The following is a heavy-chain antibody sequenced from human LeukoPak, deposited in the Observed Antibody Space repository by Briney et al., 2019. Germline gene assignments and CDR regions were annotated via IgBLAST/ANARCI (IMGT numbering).Heavy chain of an antibody. CDR3: AKDGRRWLQFRWFDP. V-gene: IGHV3-23*01. Sequence: GGSLRLSCAASGFTFSSYAMSWVRQAPGKGLEWVSAISGSGGSTYYADSVKGRFTISRDNSKNTLYLQMNSLRAEDTAVYYCAKDGRRWLQFRWFDPWGQGTLATVSS. CDR2: ISGSGGST. CDR1: GFTFSSYA. J-gene: IGHJ5*02. D-gene: IGHD5-24*01.